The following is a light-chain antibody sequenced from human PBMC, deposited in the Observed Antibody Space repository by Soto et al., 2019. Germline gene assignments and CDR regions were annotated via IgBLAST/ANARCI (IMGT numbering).Light chain of an antibody. CDR2: GTS. Sequence: EIVMTQSPVALSVSPGESAALSCRASQSVGRNFAWYQQRPGQAPRVLIYGTSTRATGVPARFSGSGSGTDFTLTISSLQSEDFAVYYCQQYNKWPYPFGQGTRLEIK. CDR3: QQYNKWPYP. J-gene: IGKJ2*01. V-gene: IGKV3-15*01. CDR1: QSVGRN.